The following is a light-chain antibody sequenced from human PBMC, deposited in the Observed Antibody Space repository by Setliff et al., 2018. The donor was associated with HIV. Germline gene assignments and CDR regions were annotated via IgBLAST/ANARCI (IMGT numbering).Light chain of an antibody. CDR1: SSDVGSYNF. J-gene: IGLJ1*01. V-gene: IGLV2-23*02. CDR3: CSFIRSYTFYV. Sequence: QSALTQPASVSGSPGQTITISCTGTSSDVGSYNFVSWYQQHPGKAPKLMIYEVTKRPSGISNRFSGSKSGNTASLTISGLQAEDEADYYCCSFIRSYTFYVLGTGTKVTVL. CDR2: EVT.